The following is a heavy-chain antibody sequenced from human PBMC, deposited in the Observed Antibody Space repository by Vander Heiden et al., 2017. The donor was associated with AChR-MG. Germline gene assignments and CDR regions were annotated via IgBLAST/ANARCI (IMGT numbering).Heavy chain of an antibody. CDR2: IYYSGST. J-gene: IGHJ4*02. Sequence: QVQLQESGPGLVKPSETLSLTCTVPGVSISSYYWSWIRQTPGKGLEWIGYIYYSGSTNYNPSLKSRVTISVDTSKNQFSLKLSSVTAADTAVYYCARGQGRYPYYFDYWGQGTLVTVSS. CDR1: GVSISSYY. CDR3: ARGQGRYPYYFDY. D-gene: IGHD1-26*01. V-gene: IGHV4-59*01.